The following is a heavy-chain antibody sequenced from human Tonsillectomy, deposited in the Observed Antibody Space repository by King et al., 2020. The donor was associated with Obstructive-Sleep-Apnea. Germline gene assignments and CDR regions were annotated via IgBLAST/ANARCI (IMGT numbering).Heavy chain of an antibody. D-gene: IGHD2-15*01. Sequence: QLQESGPGLVKPSETLSLTCTVSGGSISSFYWSWIRQPPGKGLEWIGYIYYSGSTNYNPSLRSRVTTSVDTSKNQFSLKLRSVTAADTAVYYCARDRRYCSGGGCSPSYYFDYWGQGTLVTVSS. J-gene: IGHJ4*02. CDR1: GGSISSFY. V-gene: IGHV4-59*01. CDR3: ARDRRYCSGGGCSPSYYFDY. CDR2: IYYSGST.